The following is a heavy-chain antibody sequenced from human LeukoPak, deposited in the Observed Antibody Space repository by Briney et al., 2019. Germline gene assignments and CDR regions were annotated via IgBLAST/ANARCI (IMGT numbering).Heavy chain of an antibody. CDR3: ARYPGGAYFDY. Sequence: GGSLRLSCAASGFTFSSYGMNWVRQAPGRGLEWVSYISITSSSIQYADSVKGRFTISRDNDGNSLYLQMNSLRDDDTAVYFCARYPGGAYFDYWGQGALVTVSS. D-gene: IGHD3-10*01. J-gene: IGHJ4*02. CDR1: GFTFSSYG. CDR2: ISITSSSI. V-gene: IGHV3-48*02.